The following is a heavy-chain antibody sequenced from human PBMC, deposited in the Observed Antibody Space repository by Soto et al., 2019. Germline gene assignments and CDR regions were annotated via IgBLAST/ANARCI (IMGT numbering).Heavy chain of an antibody. V-gene: IGHV3-15*07. CDR2: IKSKTDGGTT. J-gene: IGHJ6*02. CDR3: TTDQYYYGSGSLLGYYYGMDV. CDR1: GFTFSNAW. D-gene: IGHD3-10*01. Sequence: GGSLRLSCAASGFTFSNAWMNWVRQAPGKGLEWVGRIKSKTDGGTTDYAAPVKGRFTISRDDSKNTLYLQMNSLKTEDTAVYYCTTDQYYYGSGSLLGYYYGMDVWGQGTTVTVSS.